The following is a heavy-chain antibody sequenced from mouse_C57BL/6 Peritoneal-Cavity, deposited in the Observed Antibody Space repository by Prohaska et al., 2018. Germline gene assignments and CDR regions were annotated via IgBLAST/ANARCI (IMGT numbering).Heavy chain of an antibody. CDR2: INPNNGGT. D-gene: IGHD2-12*01. V-gene: IGHV1-26*01. CDR1: GYTFTDYY. CDR3: ARSNYIPDY. Sequence: PGASVKISCKASGYTFTDYYMNWVKQSHGKSLEWIGDINPNNGGTSYNQKFKGKATLTVDKSSSIAYMELRSLTSEDSAVYYCARSNYIPDYWGQGTTLTVSS. J-gene: IGHJ2*01.